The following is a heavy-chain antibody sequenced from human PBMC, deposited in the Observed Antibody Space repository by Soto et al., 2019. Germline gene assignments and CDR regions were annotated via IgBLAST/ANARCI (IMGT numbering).Heavy chain of an antibody. V-gene: IGHV1-24*01. CDR2: FDPEDGET. Sequence: ASVKVSCKVSGYTLTELSMHWVRQAPGKGLEWMGGFDPEDGETIYAQKFQGRVTMTEDTSTDTAYMELSSLRSEDTAVYYCATEGLGSGSYYNRSPGMDVWGQGTTVTVSS. D-gene: IGHD3-10*01. J-gene: IGHJ6*02. CDR1: GYTLTELS. CDR3: ATEGLGSGSYYNRSPGMDV.